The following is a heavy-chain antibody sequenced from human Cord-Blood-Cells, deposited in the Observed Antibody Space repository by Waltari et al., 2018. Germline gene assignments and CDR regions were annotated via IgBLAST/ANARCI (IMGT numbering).Heavy chain of an antibody. D-gene: IGHD3-3*01. Sequence: EVQLVESGGGLVQPGGSLRLSCAASGFTFSSYEMNWVRQAPGKGLEWVSYISSSGSTIYYADSVKGRFTISRDNAKNSLYLQMNSLRAEDTAVYYCARGPNTIFGVDIREPFDYWGQGTLVTVS. V-gene: IGHV3-48*03. CDR1: GFTFSSYE. CDR3: ARGPNTIFGVDIREPFDY. CDR2: ISSSGSTI. J-gene: IGHJ4*02.